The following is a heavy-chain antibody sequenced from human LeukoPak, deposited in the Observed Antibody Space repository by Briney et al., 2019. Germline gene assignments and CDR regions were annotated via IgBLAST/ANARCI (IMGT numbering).Heavy chain of an antibody. J-gene: IGHJ4*02. V-gene: IGHV3-9*01. CDR2: ISWNSGSI. Sequence: GGSLRLSCAASGFTFDDYAMHWVRQAPGKGLEWVSGISWNSGSIGYADSVKGRFTISRDNAKNSLYLQMNSLRAEDTALYYCAKDIGRTYGGNSVGGVDYWGQGTLVTVSS. CDR1: GFTFDDYA. CDR3: AKDIGRTYGGNSVGGVDY. D-gene: IGHD4-23*01.